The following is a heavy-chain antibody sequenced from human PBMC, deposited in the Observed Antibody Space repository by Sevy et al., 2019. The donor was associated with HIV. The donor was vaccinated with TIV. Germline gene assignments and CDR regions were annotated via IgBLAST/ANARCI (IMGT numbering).Heavy chain of an antibody. D-gene: IGHD1-20*01. J-gene: IGHJ4*02. CDR3: ARDHNFVLDY. CDR1: GDTVSSDSAA. Sequence: SQSLSLTCAISGDTVSSDSAAWNWIRQSPARGLEWLGRTYYRSTWHKDYATSLNSRMAITPDTSKNQFSLQLNSVTPEDTAVYYCARDHNFVLDYWGQGIVVTVSS. CDR2: TYYRSTWHK. V-gene: IGHV6-1*01.